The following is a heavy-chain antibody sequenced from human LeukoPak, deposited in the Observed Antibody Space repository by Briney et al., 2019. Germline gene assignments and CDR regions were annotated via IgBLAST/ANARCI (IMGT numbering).Heavy chain of an antibody. J-gene: IGHJ4*02. CDR2: IYYSGST. CDR1: GGSISSSSYY. CDR3: ARQSDRTFDY. Sequence: PSETLSLTCTVSGGSISSSSYYWGWIRQPPGKGLEWIGSIYYSGSTYYNPSLKSRVTISVDTSKNQFSLKLGSVTAADTAVYYCARQSDRTFDYWGQGTLVTVSS. V-gene: IGHV4-39*01.